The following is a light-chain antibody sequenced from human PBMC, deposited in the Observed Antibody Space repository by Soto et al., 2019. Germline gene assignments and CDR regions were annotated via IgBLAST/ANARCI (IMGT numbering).Light chain of an antibody. CDR3: SSYRSSNTFV. CDR2: DVN. Sequence: QSVLTQPRSVSGSPGQSVTISCTGASGDIGGYNYVSWYQHHPGKAPKLIIFDVNKRPSGVPDRFSVSKSGNTASLTISGLQPEDEADYYCSSYRSSNTFVFGTGTKLTVL. J-gene: IGLJ1*01. CDR1: SGDIGGYNY. V-gene: IGLV2-11*01.